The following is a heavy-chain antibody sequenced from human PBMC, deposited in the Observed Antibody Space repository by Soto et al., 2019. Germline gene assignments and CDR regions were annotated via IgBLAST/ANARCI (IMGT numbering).Heavy chain of an antibody. Sequence: EVQLLESGGGVVQPGGSLRLSCAASGFSFSSNAMTWVRQAPGQGLEGVSTIGSGGTTYYADSVKGRFTISRDNSKNTQSLQMNSLRVEDTGVYYCAKLGFCSGGTCHLDYYNGVDVWGQGTTVTVSS. V-gene: IGHV3-23*01. D-gene: IGHD2-15*01. CDR1: GFSFSSNA. CDR3: AKLGFCSGGTCHLDYYNGVDV. CDR2: IGSGGTT. J-gene: IGHJ6*02.